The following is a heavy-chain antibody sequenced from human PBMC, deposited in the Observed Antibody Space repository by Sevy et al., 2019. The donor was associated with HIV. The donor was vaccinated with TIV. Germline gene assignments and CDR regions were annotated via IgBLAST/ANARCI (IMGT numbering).Heavy chain of an antibody. D-gene: IGHD2-21*01. CDR3: VRGLQTHCDRTACPLDH. Sequence: GGSLRLSCAGYGFSFSDSDMHWVRHPTGKSLEWISSFGILGDTFYADSVKGRFTISRDNAKSSLYLQMSNLRAGDTALYYCVRGLQTHCDRTACPLDHWGQGTLVTVSS. V-gene: IGHV3-13*01. CDR2: FGILGDT. J-gene: IGHJ4*02. CDR1: GFSFSDSD.